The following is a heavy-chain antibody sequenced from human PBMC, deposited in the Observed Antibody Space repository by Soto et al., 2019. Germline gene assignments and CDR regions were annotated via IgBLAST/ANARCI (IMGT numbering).Heavy chain of an antibody. J-gene: IGHJ6*02. V-gene: IGHV3-74*01. D-gene: IGHD5-12*01. Sequence: EVQLVESGGGLVQPGGSLRLSCAAAGFAFDSHWMHWVRQAPGKGLVWVSRINGDGSSTFYADSVKGRFTISRDNARNTVYLQMNSLRAEDTAVYYCARGIQWRYGMDVWGQGPTVTVSS. CDR2: INGDGSST. CDR3: ARGIQWRYGMDV. CDR1: GFAFDSHW.